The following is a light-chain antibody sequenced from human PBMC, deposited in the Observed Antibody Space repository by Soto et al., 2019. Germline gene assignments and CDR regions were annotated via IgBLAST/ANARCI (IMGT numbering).Light chain of an antibody. CDR1: QSIRSW. J-gene: IGKJ4*01. V-gene: IGKV1-5*01. CDR2: DAS. CDR3: QQYESYSPLT. Sequence: DIQMTQSPSTLSASVGDRVTMTCRASQSIRSWLAWDQQKPGKAPKLLIYDASSLESGVASRFSGRRSGTEFTLTISSLQPDDFGTYYCQQYESYSPLTFGGGTKVEIK.